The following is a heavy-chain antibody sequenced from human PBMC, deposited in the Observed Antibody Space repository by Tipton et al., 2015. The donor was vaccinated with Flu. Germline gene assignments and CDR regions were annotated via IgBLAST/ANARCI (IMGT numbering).Heavy chain of an antibody. D-gene: IGHD6-13*01. CDR3: FSSTQSSSQTRQI. CDR2: IRSKTSSYAT. V-gene: IGHV3-73*01. J-gene: IGHJ4*02. Sequence: SLRLSCAASGFTFSDSNMHWVRQASGKGLEWVGRIRSKTSSYATALAASVKGRFTISRDDSKNTAYLQMTSLKTEDTALYYCFSSTQSSSQTRQIWGQGTLVSVSS. CDR1: GFTFSDSN.